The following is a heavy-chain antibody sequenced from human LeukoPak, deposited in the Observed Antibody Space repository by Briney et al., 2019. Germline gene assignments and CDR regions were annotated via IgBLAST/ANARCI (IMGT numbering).Heavy chain of an antibody. CDR2: IYSGGST. CDR1: GFTVSSNY. CDR3: ARDSVTVNTFDI. J-gene: IGHJ3*02. Sequence: GGSLRLSCAASGFTVSSNYMSWVRQAPGKGLEWVSAIYSGGSTYYADSVKGGFTISRDNSKNTLYLQMNSLRAEDTAVYYCARDSVTVNTFDIWGQGTMVTVSS. D-gene: IGHD4-17*01. V-gene: IGHV3-66*01.